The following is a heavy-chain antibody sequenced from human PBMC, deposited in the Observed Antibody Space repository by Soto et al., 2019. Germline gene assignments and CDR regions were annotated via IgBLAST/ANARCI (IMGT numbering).Heavy chain of an antibody. CDR3: ARGVVAAAGLIDP. J-gene: IGHJ5*02. CDR2: IYYSGST. Sequence: PSETLSLTCTVSGGSISSGGYYWSWIRQHPGKGLEWIGYIYYSGSTYYNPSLKSRVTISVDTSKNQFSLKLSSVTAADTAVYYCARGVVAAAGLIDPWGQGTLVTVSS. D-gene: IGHD6-13*01. V-gene: IGHV4-31*03. CDR1: GGSISSGGYY.